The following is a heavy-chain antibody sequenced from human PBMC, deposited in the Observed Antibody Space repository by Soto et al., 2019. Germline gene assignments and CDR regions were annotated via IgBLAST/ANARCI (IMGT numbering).Heavy chain of an antibody. J-gene: IGHJ5*02. Sequence: SETLSLTCAVYGGSFSGYYWSWIRQPPGKGLEWIGEINHSGSTNYNPSLKSRVTISVDTSKNQFSLKLSSVTAADTAVYYCARLPGLHLWPALKFDPRAQRTPVTGSS. CDR1: GGSFSGYY. CDR2: INHSGST. CDR3: ARLPGLHLWPALKFDP. V-gene: IGHV4-34*01.